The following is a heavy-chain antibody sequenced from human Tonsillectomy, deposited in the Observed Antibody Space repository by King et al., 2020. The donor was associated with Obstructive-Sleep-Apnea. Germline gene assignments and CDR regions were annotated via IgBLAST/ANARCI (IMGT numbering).Heavy chain of an antibody. CDR3: ARATGMTTVIGDWFDP. CDR2: IYYTGST. CDR1: VVSISSSSYY. J-gene: IGHJ5*02. Sequence: LQLQESGPGLVKPSETLSLTCTVSVVSISSSSYYWGWIRQTPGKGLEWIGSIYYTGSTYYNPSLKSRVIISVDTAKQHFSLKLSSVTAADTAVYYCARATGMTTVIGDWFDPWGQGTLVTVSS. D-gene: IGHD4-11*01. V-gene: IGHV4-39*07.